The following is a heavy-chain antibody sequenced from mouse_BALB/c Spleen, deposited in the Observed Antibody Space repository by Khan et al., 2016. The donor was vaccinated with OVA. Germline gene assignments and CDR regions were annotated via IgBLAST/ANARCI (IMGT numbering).Heavy chain of an antibody. J-gene: IGHJ4*01. V-gene: IGHV9-3-1*01. CDR2: INTYTGEP. CDR1: GYTFTNNG. CDR3: ARVGYAGTMDY. Sequence: QIQLVQSGPELKKPGETVKISRKASGYTFTNNGMNWVKQNPGKGLKWMGWINTYTGEPTYVDDFKGRFAFSLETTATTAYLQINNLKNEDTATYFCARVGYAGTMDYWGQGTSVTVSS. D-gene: IGHD2-14*01.